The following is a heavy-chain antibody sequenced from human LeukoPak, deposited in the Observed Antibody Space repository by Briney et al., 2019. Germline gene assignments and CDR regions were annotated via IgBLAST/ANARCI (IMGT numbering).Heavy chain of an antibody. Sequence: SETLSLTCAVYGGSFSGYYWSWIRQPPGKGLEWIGEINHSGSTNYNPSLKSRVTISVDTSKNQFSLKLSSVTAADTAVYYCARLRSGFYWGQGTLVTVSS. D-gene: IGHD3-3*01. J-gene: IGHJ4*02. CDR2: INHSGST. CDR3: ARLRSGFY. CDR1: GGSFSGYY. V-gene: IGHV4-34*01.